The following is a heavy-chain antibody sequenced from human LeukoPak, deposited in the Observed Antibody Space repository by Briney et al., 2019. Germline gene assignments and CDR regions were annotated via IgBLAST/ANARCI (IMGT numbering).Heavy chain of an antibody. J-gene: IGHJ6*03. D-gene: IGHD3-3*01. Sequence: SVKVSCKASGGTFSSYAISWVRQAPGQGLEWIGGIIPIFGTANYAQKFQGRVTITTDESTSTAYMELSSLRSEDTAVYYCARTQSEWPQDYYYYMDVWGKGTTVTVSS. CDR1: GGTFSSYA. CDR2: IIPIFGTA. CDR3: ARTQSEWPQDYYYYMDV. V-gene: IGHV1-69*05.